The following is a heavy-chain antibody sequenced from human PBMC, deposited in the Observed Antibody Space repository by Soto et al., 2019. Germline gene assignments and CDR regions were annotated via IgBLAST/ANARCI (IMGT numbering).Heavy chain of an antibody. CDR1: GYTFTSYG. V-gene: IGHV1-18*04. D-gene: IGHD2-2*01. Sequence: ASVKVSCKASGYTFTSYGISWVRQAPGQGLEWMGWISAYNGNTNYAQKLQGRVTMTTDTSTSTAYMELRSLRSDDTAVYYCARDLIPYCSSTSCYYFDYSGQGPLVTVSS. CDR3: ARDLIPYCSSTSCYYFDY. CDR2: ISAYNGNT. J-gene: IGHJ4*02.